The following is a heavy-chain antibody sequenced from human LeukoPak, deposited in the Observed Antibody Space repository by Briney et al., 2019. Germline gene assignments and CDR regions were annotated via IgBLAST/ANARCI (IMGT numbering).Heavy chain of an antibody. D-gene: IGHD2-21*01. CDR3: ARAYCGGDCYLDY. J-gene: IGHJ4*02. CDR2: INPSGGST. CDR1: GYTFSSYY. V-gene: IGHV1-46*01. Sequence: ASVKVSCKASGYTFSSYYMHWVRQAPGQGLEWMGVINPSGGSTSYAQKFQGRVTMTRDTSTSTVYMGLSTLRSEGTALYYCARAYCGGDCYLDYWGQGTLVTVSS.